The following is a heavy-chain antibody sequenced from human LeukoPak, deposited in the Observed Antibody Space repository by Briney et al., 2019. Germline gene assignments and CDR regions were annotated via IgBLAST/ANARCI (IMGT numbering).Heavy chain of an antibody. Sequence: GESLKISCKGSGYSFTSHWIGWVRQMPGKGLEWMGIIYPADSDTRYSPSIQGQVTFSVGRSIRTAYLQWNSLRPSDIGMYFCARVPREVAVTAGFDYWGQGTRVTVSS. CDR1: GYSFTSHW. J-gene: IGHJ4*02. CDR2: IYPADSDT. CDR3: ARVPREVAVTAGFDY. D-gene: IGHD2-21*02. V-gene: IGHV5-51*01.